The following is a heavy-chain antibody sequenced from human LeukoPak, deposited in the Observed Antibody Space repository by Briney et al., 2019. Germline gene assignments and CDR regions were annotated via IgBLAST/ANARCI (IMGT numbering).Heavy chain of an antibody. V-gene: IGHV4-39*07. J-gene: IGHJ4*02. CDR3: ARLYYRFAYYFDY. D-gene: IGHD1-26*01. CDR2: IYYSGST. Sequence: SETLSLTCTVSGGSISSSSYYWGWIRQPPGKGLEWIGSIYYSGSTYYNPSLKSRVTISVDTSKNQFSLKLSSVTAADTAVYYCARLYYRFAYYFDYWGQGTLVTVSS. CDR1: GGSISSSSYY.